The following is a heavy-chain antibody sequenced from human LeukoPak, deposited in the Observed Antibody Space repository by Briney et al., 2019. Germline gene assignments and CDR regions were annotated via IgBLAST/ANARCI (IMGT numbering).Heavy chain of an antibody. CDR1: SYTFTSYG. J-gene: IGHJ4*02. CDR2: ISAYNGNT. Sequence: GASVKVSCKASSYTFTSYGISWVRQAPGQGLEWMGWISAYNGNTNYAQKLQGRVTMTTDTSTSTAYMELRSLRSDDTAVYYCARRGYGSGSYYFDYWGQGTLVTVSS. D-gene: IGHD3-10*01. V-gene: IGHV1-18*01. CDR3: ARRGYGSGSYYFDY.